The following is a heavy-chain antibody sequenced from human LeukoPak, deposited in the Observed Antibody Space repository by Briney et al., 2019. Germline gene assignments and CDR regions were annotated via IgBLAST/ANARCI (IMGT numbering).Heavy chain of an antibody. D-gene: IGHD3-22*01. CDR3: ATGEDYDSSGY. J-gene: IGHJ4*02. V-gene: IGHV4-30-2*01. CDR2: INHSGST. CDR1: GGSISSGGYS. Sequence: SQTLSLTCAVSGGSISSGGYSWSWIRQPPGKGLEWIGEINHSGSTNYNPSLKSRVTISVDTSKNQFSLKLSSVTAADTAVYYCATGEDYDSSGYWGQGTLVTVSS.